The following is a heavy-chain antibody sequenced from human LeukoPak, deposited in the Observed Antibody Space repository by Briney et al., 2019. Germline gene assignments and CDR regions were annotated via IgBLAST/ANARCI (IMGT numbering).Heavy chain of an antibody. CDR2: ISSSSRYT. J-gene: IGHJ4*02. D-gene: IGHD1-1*01. CDR1: GFPLIDYY. CDR3: ARDPGY. V-gene: IGHV3-11*05. Sequence: PGGAPRLSFAASGFPLIDYYMSWVRPAPGKGLEWVSYISSSSRYTNYADSVKGRFTISRDNAKNSLYLQMNSLRAEDTAVYYCARDPGYWGQGTLVTVSS.